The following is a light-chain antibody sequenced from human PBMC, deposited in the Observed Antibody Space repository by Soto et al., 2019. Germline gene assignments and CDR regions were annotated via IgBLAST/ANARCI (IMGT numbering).Light chain of an antibody. V-gene: IGKV3-15*01. J-gene: IGKJ2*01. CDR2: GAS. CDR3: QQYNNWPPT. Sequence: EIVMTQSPATLSASPGEGATLSCRASQTIGSNLAWYQQKPGQAPRLLISGASTRATGIPARFSGSGSGTEFSLTISSRQSEDFAVYSCQQYNNWPPTFGQGTKLEIK. CDR1: QTIGSN.